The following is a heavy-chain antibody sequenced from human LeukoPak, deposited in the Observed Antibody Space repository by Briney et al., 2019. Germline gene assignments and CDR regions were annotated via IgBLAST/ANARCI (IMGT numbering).Heavy chain of an antibody. CDR3: ARGGWSLDF. Sequence: PSETLSLTCTVSGDSVSIYYWSWIRQPPGKGLEWIGYIYYRGNTNYNASLKSRVTISVDTSKNQFSLKLSSVTAADTAVYYCARGGWSLDFWGQGTLVTVSS. CDR1: GDSVSIYY. CDR2: IYYRGNT. V-gene: IGHV4-59*02. D-gene: IGHD6-19*01. J-gene: IGHJ4*02.